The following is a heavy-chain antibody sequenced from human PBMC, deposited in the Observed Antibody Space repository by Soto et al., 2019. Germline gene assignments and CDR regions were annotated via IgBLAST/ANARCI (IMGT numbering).Heavy chain of an antibody. CDR2: ISAYNGNT. CDR3: ARVTLAYCGGDCYFAADAFDI. CDR1: GYTFTSYG. D-gene: IGHD2-21*02. Sequence: QVQLVQSGAEVKKPGASVKVSCKASGYTFTSYGISWVRQAPGQGLEWMGWISAYNGNTNYAQKLQGRVTMTTDTSTTTAYMELRSLRSDDTAVYYCARVTLAYCGGDCYFAADAFDIWGQGTMVTVSS. V-gene: IGHV1-18*01. J-gene: IGHJ3*02.